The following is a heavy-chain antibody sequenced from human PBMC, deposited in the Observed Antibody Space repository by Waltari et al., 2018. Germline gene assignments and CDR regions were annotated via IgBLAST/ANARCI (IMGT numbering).Heavy chain of an antibody. Sequence: QVQLVQSGAEVKKPGASVKVSCKASGYTFTGYYMHWVRQAPGQGLEWMGWINPNSGGTNYAQKFQGRVTMTRDTSISTAYMELSRLRSDDTAVYYCARWMDYDILTGYELPSFDYWGQGTLVTVSS. V-gene: IGHV1-2*02. D-gene: IGHD3-9*01. CDR3: ARWMDYDILTGYELPSFDY. J-gene: IGHJ4*02. CDR2: INPNSGGT. CDR1: GYTFTGYY.